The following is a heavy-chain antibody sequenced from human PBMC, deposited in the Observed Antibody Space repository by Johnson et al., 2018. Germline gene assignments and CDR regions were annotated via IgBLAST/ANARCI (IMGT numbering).Heavy chain of an antibody. J-gene: IGHJ3*02. CDR3: ARPYYFDAFDI. D-gene: IGHD3-10*01. V-gene: IGHV3-30*04. CDR1: GFTFSSYA. Sequence: QVQLVQSGGGVVQPGRSLRLSCAASGFTFSSYAMHWVRQAPGKGLEWVAVISYDGSNKYYADSVKGRFTISRDNSKNTLYLQMNSLRAEDTAVYYCARPYYFDAFDIWGQGTMVTVSS. CDR2: ISYDGSNK.